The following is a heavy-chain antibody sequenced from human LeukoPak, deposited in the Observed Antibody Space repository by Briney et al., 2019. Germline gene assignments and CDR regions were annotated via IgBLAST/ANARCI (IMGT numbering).Heavy chain of an antibody. J-gene: IGHJ4*02. V-gene: IGHV3-21*01. Sequence: PGGSLRLSCAASGFTFRSYSMNWVRHAPGKGLEWVSSISSSSSYIYYADSVKGRFTISRDNSKNTLYLQMNSLRAEDTAVYYCAARYYYGSGSTDDYWGQGTLVTVSS. CDR2: ISSSSSYI. CDR1: GFTFRSYS. CDR3: AARYYYGSGSTDDY. D-gene: IGHD3-10*01.